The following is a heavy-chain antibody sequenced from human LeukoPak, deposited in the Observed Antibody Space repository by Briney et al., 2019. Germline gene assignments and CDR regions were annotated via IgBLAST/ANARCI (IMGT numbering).Heavy chain of an antibody. Sequence: GGSLRLSSVASGFSFSTYWMNWIRQAPGKVLEWVANINPDGRTTNYVDSVKGRFTISRDNAKSSLYLQMNSLRAEDTAVYYCATDRGYLTFDYWGQGTLVTVSS. CDR3: ATDRGYLTFDY. CDR2: INPDGRTT. D-gene: IGHD1-1*01. V-gene: IGHV3-7*01. J-gene: IGHJ4*02. CDR1: GFSFSTYW.